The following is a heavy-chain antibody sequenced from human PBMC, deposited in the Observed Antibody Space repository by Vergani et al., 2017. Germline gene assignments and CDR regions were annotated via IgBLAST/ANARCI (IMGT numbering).Heavy chain of an antibody. CDR1: GYSISSGYY. J-gene: IGHJ4*02. D-gene: IGHD5-18*01. Sequence: QVQLQESGPGLVKPSETLSLTCTVSGYSISSGYYWGWIRQPPGKGLEWIGCIYHSGSTYYNPSLKSRVTISVDTSKNQFSLKLSSVTAADTAVYYCARAYGDTAMPRFDYWGQGTLVTVSS. CDR3: ARAYGDTAMPRFDY. CDR2: IYHSGST. V-gene: IGHV4-38-2*02.